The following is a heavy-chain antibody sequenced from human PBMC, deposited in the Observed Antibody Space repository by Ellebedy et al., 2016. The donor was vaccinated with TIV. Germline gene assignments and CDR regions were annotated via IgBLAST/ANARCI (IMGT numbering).Heavy chain of an antibody. J-gene: IGHJ6*02. CDR3: AREGCSGGTCYRGVGGMDV. V-gene: IGHV1-3*01. CDR1: GYTFSTYA. Sequence: ASVKVSCKASGYTFSTYAMHWVRQAPGQSLEWMGWINAGNDNTKYSQKFQGRVTLTRDTSASTGYMELRSLRSEDTAAYFCAREGCSGGTCYRGVGGMDVWGQGTTVIVSS. CDR2: INAGNDNT. D-gene: IGHD2-15*01.